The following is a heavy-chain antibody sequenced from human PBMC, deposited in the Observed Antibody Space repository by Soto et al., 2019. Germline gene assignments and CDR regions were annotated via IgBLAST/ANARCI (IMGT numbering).Heavy chain of an antibody. CDR2: IYPSDSDT. CDR1: GYNFAGYW. J-gene: IGHJ4*02. CDR3: ARGGVSTRTLDY. Sequence: GESLKISCKGSGYNFAGYWIAWVRQMPGKGLELMGIIYPSDSDTRYRPSFQGQVTISADKSISSAYLQWSSLRASDTAMYYCARGGVSTRTLDYWGQGPPVTVSS. V-gene: IGHV5-51*01. D-gene: IGHD3-3*01.